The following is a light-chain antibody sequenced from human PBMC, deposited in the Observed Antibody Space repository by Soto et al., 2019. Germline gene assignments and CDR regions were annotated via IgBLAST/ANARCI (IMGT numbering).Light chain of an antibody. Sequence: DVQLTQSPSTLSASVGDRVTITCRASERIGAWLAWYQLKPGTVPKLLIYKASTLKSGVTSRFSGSGSGTEFTLTISSLQPDDFATYYCQHYNSYSDAFGQGTKVDIK. J-gene: IGKJ1*01. CDR2: KAS. CDR3: QHYNSYSDA. V-gene: IGKV1-5*03. CDR1: ERIGAW.